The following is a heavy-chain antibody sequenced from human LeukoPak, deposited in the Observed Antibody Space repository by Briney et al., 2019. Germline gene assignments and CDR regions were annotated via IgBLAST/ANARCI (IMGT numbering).Heavy chain of an antibody. CDR2: LRYDGSNK. J-gene: IGHJ4*02. Sequence: PGGSLRLSCAASGFTFSTYGMHWVRQAPGKGLDWVSFLRYDGSNKYYADSVKGRFTISRDNSKNSLYLQMNSLRAEDTAVYYCAKPLTQPIFGAFDSWGQGTLVTVSS. CDR1: GFTFSTYG. V-gene: IGHV3-30*02. D-gene: IGHD3-3*02. CDR3: AKPLTQPIFGAFDS.